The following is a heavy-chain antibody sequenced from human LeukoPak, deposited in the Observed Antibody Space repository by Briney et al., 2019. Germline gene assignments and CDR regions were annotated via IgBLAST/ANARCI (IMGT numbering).Heavy chain of an antibody. CDR1: GFTVSSNY. J-gene: IGHJ6*03. CDR3: ARLEKNSYYYMDV. Sequence: GGSLRLSCAVSGFTVSSNYMGWVRQTPGKGLEGVSVFYVSGATYYPESVKGRFTISRDTYENTLLLQMSTLRVEDTAVYYCARLEKNSYYYMDVWGKGNTVSVS. V-gene: IGHV3-53*01. D-gene: IGHD1-1*01. CDR2: FYVSGAT.